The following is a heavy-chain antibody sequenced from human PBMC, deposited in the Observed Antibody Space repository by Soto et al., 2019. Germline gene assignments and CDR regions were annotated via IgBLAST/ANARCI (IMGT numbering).Heavy chain of an antibody. CDR2: ITYSGNT. V-gene: IGHV4-30-4*01. CDR3: ASHWPHLLDSTGRVDS. D-gene: IGHD3-9*01. Sequence: QVQLQESGPGLVKPSQTLSLTCTVSGGSINSAEDNWTWIRQHPGKGLEYIGYITYSGNTSYKSSLETLPKNSSNTPNSLFPLSVTAATAADPSVACSASHWPHLLDSTGRVDSWGQCMLVPVSS. J-gene: IGHJ1*01. CDR1: GGSINSAEDN.